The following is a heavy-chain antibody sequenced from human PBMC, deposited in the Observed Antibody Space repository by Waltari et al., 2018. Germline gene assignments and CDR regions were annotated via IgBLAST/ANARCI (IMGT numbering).Heavy chain of an antibody. V-gene: IGHV4-38-2*02. CDR2: IYHSGST. Sequence: QVQLQESGPGLVKPSETLSLTCTASGYSISSGYYWGWIRPPPGKGLEWIGSIYHSGSTYYNPSLKSRVTISVDTSKNQFSLKLSSVTAADTAVYYCARDYGERPTTNWFDPWGQGTLVTVSS. CDR1: GYSISSGYY. D-gene: IGHD4-17*01. CDR3: ARDYGERPTTNWFDP. J-gene: IGHJ5*02.